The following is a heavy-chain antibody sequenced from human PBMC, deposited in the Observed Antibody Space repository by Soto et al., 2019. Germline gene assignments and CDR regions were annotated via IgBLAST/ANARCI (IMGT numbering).Heavy chain of an antibody. D-gene: IGHD2-15*01. V-gene: IGHV1-69*13. Sequence: GASVKVSCKASGGTFSSYAISWVRQAPGQGLEWMGGIIPIFGTANYAQKFQGRVTITADESTSTAYMELSSLRSEDTAVYYCATLYCSGGSCYHYYYGMDVWGQGTTVTVSS. CDR3: ATLYCSGGSCYHYYYGMDV. CDR2: IIPIFGTA. CDR1: GGTFSSYA. J-gene: IGHJ6*02.